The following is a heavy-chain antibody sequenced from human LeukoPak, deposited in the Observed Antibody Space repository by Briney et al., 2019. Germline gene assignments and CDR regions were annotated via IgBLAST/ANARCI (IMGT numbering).Heavy chain of an antibody. V-gene: IGHV1-46*01. CDR3: ARDQEAFDY. CDR2: IYPRDGST. CDR1: GYSFTSNY. J-gene: IGHJ4*02. Sequence: ASVKVSCKASGYSFTSNYIHWARQAPGQGLEWMGMIYPRDGSTSYAQKFQGRVTVTGDTSTSTVHMELSGLRSEDTAVYYCARDQEAFDYWGQGTLVTVSS.